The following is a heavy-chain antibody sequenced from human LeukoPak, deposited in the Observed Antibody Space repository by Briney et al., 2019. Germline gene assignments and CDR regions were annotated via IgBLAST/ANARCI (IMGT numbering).Heavy chain of an antibody. J-gene: IGHJ4*02. Sequence: GGSLRLSCAASGYTFSSYAMSWVRQAPGKGLEWVSVISGSGGSTYYADSVKGRFTISRDNSKNTLYLQMNSLRAEDTAVYYCANTKAGYCSGGSCHDYWGQGTLVTVSS. CDR1: GYTFSSYA. D-gene: IGHD2-15*01. V-gene: IGHV3-23*01. CDR2: ISGSGGST. CDR3: ANTKAGYCSGGSCHDY.